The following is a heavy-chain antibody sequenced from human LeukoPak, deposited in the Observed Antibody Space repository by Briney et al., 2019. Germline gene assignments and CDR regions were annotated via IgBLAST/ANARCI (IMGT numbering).Heavy chain of an antibody. J-gene: IGHJ4*02. CDR2: INHSGST. Sequence: SETPSLTCAVYGGSFSGYYWSWIRQPPGKGLEWIGEINHSGSTNYNPSLKSRVTISVDTSKNQFSLKLSSVTAADTAVYYCARGRGSGWSFDYWGQGTLVTVSS. D-gene: IGHD6-19*01. CDR3: ARGRGSGWSFDY. V-gene: IGHV4-34*01. CDR1: GGSFSGYY.